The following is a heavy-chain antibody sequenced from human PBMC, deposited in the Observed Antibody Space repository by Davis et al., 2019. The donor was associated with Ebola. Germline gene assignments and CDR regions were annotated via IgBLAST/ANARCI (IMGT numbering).Heavy chain of an antibody. CDR3: ARQRRDGYSDFDY. CDR1: GGSISSGGYS. D-gene: IGHD5-24*01. Sequence: MPSETLSLTCAVSGGSISSGGYSWRWIRQPPGKRLAWTGFVYSSGSTYYNPSLESRLTMSVDTSKNQFSLKLRSVTAADTAVYYCARQRRDGYSDFDYWGLGTLVTVSS. V-gene: IGHV4-30-4*07. J-gene: IGHJ4*02. CDR2: VYSSGST.